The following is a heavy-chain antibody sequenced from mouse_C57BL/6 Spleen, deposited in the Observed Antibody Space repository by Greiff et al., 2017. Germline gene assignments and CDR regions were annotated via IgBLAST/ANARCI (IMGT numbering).Heavy chain of an antibody. CDR1: GYTFTSYW. D-gene: IGHD2-4*01. CDR3: ASRLYYDYDGFAY. CDR2: IHPNSGST. V-gene: IGHV1-64*01. Sequence: QVQLQQPGAELVKPGASVKLSCKASGYTFTSYWMHWVKQRPGQGLEWIGMIHPNSGSTNYNEKFKSKATLTVDKSSSTAYMQLSSLTSEDSAVYYCASRLYYDYDGFAYWGQGTLVTVSA. J-gene: IGHJ3*01.